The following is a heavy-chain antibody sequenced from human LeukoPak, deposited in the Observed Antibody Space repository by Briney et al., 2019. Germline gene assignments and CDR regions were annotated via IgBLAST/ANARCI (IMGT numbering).Heavy chain of an antibody. J-gene: IGHJ3*02. V-gene: IGHV4-59*08. CDR2: ISYSGST. Sequence: PETLSLTCTVSGGSISSYYWSWIRQPPGKGLEWIGYISYSGSTNYNPSLKSRVTISIDTSKNQFSLKLRSVSAADTAIYYCARQGYDILTGYIDAFDIWGQGTMVPSLQ. D-gene: IGHD3-9*01. CDR1: GGSISSYY. CDR3: ARQGYDILTGYIDAFDI.